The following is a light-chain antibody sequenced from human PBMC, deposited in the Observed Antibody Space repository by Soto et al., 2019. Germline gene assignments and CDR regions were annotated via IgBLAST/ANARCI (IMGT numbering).Light chain of an antibody. CDR1: TSKIGSNY. J-gene: IGLJ1*01. CDR3: ATWGDSLNGFYV. CDR2: RNN. Sequence: QSVLTQPPSASGTPGQGVTISCSGSTSKIGSNYVYWYQQLPGTAPKLLIYRNNQRPSGVPDRFSGSKSGTSASLAISGLRSDDEADYFCATWGDSLNGFYVFGTGTKVTVL. V-gene: IGLV1-47*01.